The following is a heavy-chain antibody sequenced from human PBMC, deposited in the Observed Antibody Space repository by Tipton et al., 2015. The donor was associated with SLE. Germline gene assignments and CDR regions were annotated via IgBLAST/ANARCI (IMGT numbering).Heavy chain of an antibody. Sequence: TLSLTCTVSSDSFNIVGYYWSWIRQHPGKGLEWIGHIYYSGNTYYNPSLGGRVMISLDRSKSQFSLKLISVTAADTAVYYCASGPLSYGDAFDVWAQGTMVTVSS. CDR2: IYYSGNT. D-gene: IGHD1-26*01. CDR3: ASGPLSYGDAFDV. J-gene: IGHJ3*01. CDR1: SDSFNIVGYY. V-gene: IGHV4-31*03.